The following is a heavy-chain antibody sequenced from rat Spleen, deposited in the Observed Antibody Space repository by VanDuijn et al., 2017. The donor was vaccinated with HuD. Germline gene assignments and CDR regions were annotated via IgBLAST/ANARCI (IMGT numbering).Heavy chain of an antibody. CDR1: GYSITSNY. CDR3: ARSYSSYMEVMDA. CDR2: ISYSGST. Sequence: EVQLQESGPGLVKPSQSLSLTCSVTGYSITSNYWGWIRKLPGNKMEWMGYISYSGSTSYNPSLKSRISITRDTSKNQFFLQLNSVTTEDTATYYCARSYSSYMEVMDAWGQGASVTVSS. V-gene: IGHV3-1*01. J-gene: IGHJ4*01. D-gene: IGHD1-2*01.